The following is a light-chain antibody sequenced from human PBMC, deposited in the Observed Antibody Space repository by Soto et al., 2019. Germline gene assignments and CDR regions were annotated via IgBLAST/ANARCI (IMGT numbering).Light chain of an antibody. J-gene: IGLJ3*02. CDR3: SSYTTSGTPV. Sequence: ALTQPASVSGSPGQTITISCTGTSSDVGGYNYLSWYQQHPGKAPKVMIYEVSNRPSGVSNRFSGSKSGNTASLTISGLQAEDEADYFCSSYTTSGTPVFGGGTKLT. CDR2: EVS. V-gene: IGLV2-14*01. CDR1: SSDVGGYNY.